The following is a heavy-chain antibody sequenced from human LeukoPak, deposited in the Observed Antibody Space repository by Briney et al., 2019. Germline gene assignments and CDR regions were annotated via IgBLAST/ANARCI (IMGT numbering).Heavy chain of an antibody. CDR1: GFTFSSYW. V-gene: IGHV3-74*01. Sequence: GGSLRLSCAASGFTFSSYWMHWVRQAPGKGLVWVSRINSDGSSTSYADSVKGRFTISRDNAKNSLYLQMNSLRAEDTAVYYCARAYCGGDCRNYYYYYYMDVWGKGTTVTVSS. J-gene: IGHJ6*03. D-gene: IGHD2-21*02. CDR2: INSDGSST. CDR3: ARAYCGGDCRNYYYYYYMDV.